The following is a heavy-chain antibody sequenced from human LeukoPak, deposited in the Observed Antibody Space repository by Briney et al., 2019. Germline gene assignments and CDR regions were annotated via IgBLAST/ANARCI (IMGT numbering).Heavy chain of an antibody. CDR1: GGSFSGYY. CDR2: INHSGST. Sequence: SETLSLTCAVYGGSFSGYYWSWIRQPPGKGLEWIGEINHSGSTNYNPSLKSRVTISVDTSKNQFSLKLSSVTAADTAVYYCARADTYYDILTGQRGGFDYWGQGTLVTVSS. V-gene: IGHV4-34*01. J-gene: IGHJ4*02. D-gene: IGHD3-9*01. CDR3: ARADTYYDILTGQRGGFDY.